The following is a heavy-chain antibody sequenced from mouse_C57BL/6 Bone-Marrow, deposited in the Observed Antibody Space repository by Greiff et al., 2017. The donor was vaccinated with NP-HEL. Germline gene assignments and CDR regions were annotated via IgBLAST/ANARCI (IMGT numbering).Heavy chain of an antibody. CDR2: INPSSGYT. V-gene: IGHV1-7*01. CDR3: ARGNYGPHCYIDV. D-gene: IGHD1-1*02. CDR1: GYTFTSYW. Sequence: VQLQQSGAELAKPGASVKLSCKASGYTFTSYWMHWVKQRPGQGLEWIGYINPSSGYTKYNQKLQGKATLTDDKSSSTAYMQLSSLTYEDSAVYYCARGNYGPHCYIDVWGTGTTVTVSS. J-gene: IGHJ1*03.